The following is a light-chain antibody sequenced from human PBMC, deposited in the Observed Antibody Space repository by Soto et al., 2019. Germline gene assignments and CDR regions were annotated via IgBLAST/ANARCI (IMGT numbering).Light chain of an antibody. J-gene: IGLJ2*01. Sequence: QSVLTQPPSASGTPGQRVTISCSGSSSNIGSNTVHWYQQLPGTAPKLLIHRNNQRPSGVPDRFSGSKSGTSASLAISGLQSEDEADYYCAAWDDSLNGPVFGGGTKVTVL. V-gene: IGLV1-44*01. CDR1: SSNIGSNT. CDR3: AAWDDSLNGPV. CDR2: RNN.